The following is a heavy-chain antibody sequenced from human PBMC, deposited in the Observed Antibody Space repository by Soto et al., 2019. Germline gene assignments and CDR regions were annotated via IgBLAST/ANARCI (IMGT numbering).Heavy chain of an antibody. CDR1: GGSISSGGYY. J-gene: IGHJ4*02. CDR3: ARDRGRGGSWLVSTKTPIYYFDY. D-gene: IGHD2-15*01. CDR2: IYYSGST. Sequence: QVQLQESGPGLVKPSQTLSLTCTVSGGSISSGGYYWSWIRQHPGKGLEWIGYIYYSGSTYYNPSLKSRVTISVDTSKNQFSLKLSSVTAADTAVYYCARDRGRGGSWLVSTKTPIYYFDYWGQGTLVTVSS. V-gene: IGHV4-31*03.